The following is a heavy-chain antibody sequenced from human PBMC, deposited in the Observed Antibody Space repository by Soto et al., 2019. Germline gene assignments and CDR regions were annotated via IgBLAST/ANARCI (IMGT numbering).Heavy chain of an antibody. CDR3: ARVVYHDSSGFGL. CDR2: ISSTSDYI. J-gene: IGHJ3*01. V-gene: IGHV3-21*01. D-gene: IGHD3-22*01. CDR1: GFNFNNYG. Sequence: GGSLRLSCTASGFNFNNYGMSWVRQAPGKGLEWVSSISSTSDYIYYGDSVKGRFTISRDNAKNSLYLEMNSLRVEDTAVYYCARVVYHDSSGFGLWGQGTMVTVSS.